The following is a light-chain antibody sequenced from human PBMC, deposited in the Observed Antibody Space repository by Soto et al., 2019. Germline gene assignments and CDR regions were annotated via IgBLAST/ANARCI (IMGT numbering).Light chain of an antibody. V-gene: IGKV1-5*03. CDR2: RAS. CDR1: QVIRND. CDR3: QQYDSFSVT. J-gene: IGKJ5*01. Sequence: IQMTQSPSSLSASVGDRVTITCRASQVIRNDLGWYQQKPGKAPKLLIYRASSLESGVPSRFSGSGSGTEFTLTISSLQPDDFATYYCQQYDSFSVTFGQGTRLEIK.